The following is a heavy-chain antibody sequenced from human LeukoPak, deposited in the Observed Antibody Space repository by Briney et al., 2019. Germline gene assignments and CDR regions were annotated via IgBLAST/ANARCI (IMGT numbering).Heavy chain of an antibody. J-gene: IGHJ4*02. CDR3: AKARTGHYDILSDAGY. CDR2: IGTTTSTI. D-gene: IGHD3-9*01. V-gene: IGHV3-48*01. CDR1: GFTFSNYG. Sequence: GGSLRLSCAASGFTFSNYGMNWVRQAPGKGLEWVSYIGTTTSTIYYADSVKGRFTISRDNAKNSLYLQMNSLRAEDTAVYYCAKARTGHYDILSDAGYWGQGTLVTVSS.